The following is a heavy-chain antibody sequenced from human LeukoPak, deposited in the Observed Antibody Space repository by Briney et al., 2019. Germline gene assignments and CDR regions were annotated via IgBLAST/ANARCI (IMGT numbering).Heavy chain of an antibody. CDR3: ARGYTTVTTDY. CDR1: GFTFSYYW. Sequence: GGSLRLSCAASGFTFSYYWMHWVRQAPGKGLVWVSRINPDGSKTDHADSVKGRFTISRDNAKNSLYLQMNSLRAEDTAVYYCARGYTTVTTDYWGQGTLVTVSS. J-gene: IGHJ4*02. D-gene: IGHD4-11*01. CDR2: INPDGSKT. V-gene: IGHV3-74*01.